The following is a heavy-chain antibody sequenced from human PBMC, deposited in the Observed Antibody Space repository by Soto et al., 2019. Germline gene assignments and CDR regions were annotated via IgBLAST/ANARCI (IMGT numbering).Heavy chain of an antibody. CDR2: MNPNSGNT. Sequence: ASVKVSCKASGYTFTSYDINWVRQATGQGLEWMGWMNPNSGNTGYAQKFQGRVTMTRNTSISTAYMELSSLRSEDTAVYYCAKGVGYQPYYYMDVWGKGTTVTVSS. V-gene: IGHV1-8*01. CDR1: GYTFTSYD. D-gene: IGHD2-2*01. CDR3: AKGVGYQPYYYMDV. J-gene: IGHJ6*03.